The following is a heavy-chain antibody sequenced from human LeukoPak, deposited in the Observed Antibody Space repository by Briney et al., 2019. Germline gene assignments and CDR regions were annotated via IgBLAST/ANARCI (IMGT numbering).Heavy chain of an antibody. CDR3: ARGSPNSYHCSSTSCYTRAPFDP. CDR1: RGTFSSYA. V-gene: IGHV1-69*13. D-gene: IGHD2-2*02. Sequence: ASVKVSCKASRGTFSSYAISWVRQAPGQGLEWMGGIIPIFGTANYAQKFQGRVTITADESTSTAYMELSSLRSEDTAVYYCARGSPNSYHCSSTSCYTRAPFDPWGQGTLVTVSS. J-gene: IGHJ5*02. CDR2: IIPIFGTA.